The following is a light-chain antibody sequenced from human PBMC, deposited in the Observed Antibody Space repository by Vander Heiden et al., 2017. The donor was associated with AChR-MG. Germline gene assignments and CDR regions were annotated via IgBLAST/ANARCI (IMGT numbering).Light chain of an antibody. Sequence: QSVLTQPPPVSGAPGQSVTISCTGSSSNIGAGYDVHWYQQLPGTAPNLLIYGNSKRPSGGPDRFSGSKSGTSASLAITGLQAEDEADDYCQSYDSSLSGPRVFGGGTKLTVL. J-gene: IGLJ2*01. V-gene: IGLV1-40*01. CDR1: SSNIGAGYD. CDR3: QSYDSSLSGPRV. CDR2: GNS.